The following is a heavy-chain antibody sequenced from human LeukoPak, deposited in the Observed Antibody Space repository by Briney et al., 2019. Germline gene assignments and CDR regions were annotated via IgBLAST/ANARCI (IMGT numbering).Heavy chain of an antibody. V-gene: IGHV4-39*07. CDR2: IHHSGTT. Sequence: SETLSLICTDSGGSLNSHRNYWGWIRQPPGKDLEWIGSIHHSGTTYYNPSLKSRVTISLDTSKNQFSLKLTSVTAADTAVYFCARDSNIARFFIWGQGTLVTVSS. CDR3: ARDSNIARFFI. CDR1: GGSLNSHRNY. D-gene: IGHD2/OR15-2a*01. J-gene: IGHJ4*02.